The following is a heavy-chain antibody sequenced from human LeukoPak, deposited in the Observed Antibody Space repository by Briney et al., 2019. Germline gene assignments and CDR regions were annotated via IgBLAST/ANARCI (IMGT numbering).Heavy chain of an antibody. CDR1: GLTFNIYA. D-gene: IGHD3-16*01. CDR3: AKGVTATGGNYFDS. J-gene: IGHJ4*02. V-gene: IGHV3-23*01. CDR2: ISGDGAKT. Sequence: GGSLRLSCAASGLTFNIYAMSWVRQAPGKGLEWVSAISGDGAKTYYADSVKGRFTISRDNSNNTLHLQMNSLRADDTAVYYCAKGVTATGGNYFDSWGQGTLATVSS.